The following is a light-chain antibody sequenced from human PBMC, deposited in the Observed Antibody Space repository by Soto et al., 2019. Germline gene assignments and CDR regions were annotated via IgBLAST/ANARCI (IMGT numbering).Light chain of an antibody. CDR1: QSLQHSNGYNY. Sequence: DIVMTQSPLSLPVTPGEPASISCRSSQSLQHSNGYNYLDWYFQKPGQSPQHLIHLASNRASGVPVRFSGSGSGTDFTLNISSVEAEDVGLYYCMQGVQMPPITFGQGTRLEIK. CDR2: LAS. J-gene: IGKJ5*01. CDR3: MQGVQMPPIT. V-gene: IGKV2-28*01.